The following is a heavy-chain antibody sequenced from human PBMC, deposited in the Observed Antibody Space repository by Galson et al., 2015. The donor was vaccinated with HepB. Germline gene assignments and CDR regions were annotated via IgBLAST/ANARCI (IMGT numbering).Heavy chain of an antibody. Sequence: SLRLSCAASGFTFGSYVMHWVRQAPGKGLVWVSRINSDGSSTSYADSVKGRFTISRDNAKNTLFLQMNSLRAEDTAVYYCHTTTVTTGYYAMDVWGQGTTVTDAS. CDR1: GFTFGSYV. D-gene: IGHD4-17*01. CDR2: INSDGSST. J-gene: IGHJ6*02. V-gene: IGHV3-74*01. CDR3: HTTTVTTGYYAMDV.